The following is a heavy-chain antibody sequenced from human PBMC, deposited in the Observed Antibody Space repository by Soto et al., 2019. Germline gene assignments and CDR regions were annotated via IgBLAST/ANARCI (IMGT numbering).Heavy chain of an antibody. CDR3: AAQPESSSGSSFSHYYYYGMDV. J-gene: IGHJ6*02. V-gene: IGHV3-30*03. Sequence: PGGSLRLSCAASGFTFSSYGMHWVRQAPGKGLEWVAVISYDGSNKYYADSVKGRFTISRDNSKNTLYLQMNSLRAEDTAVYYCAAQPESSSGSSFSHYYYYGMDVWGQGTTVTVSS. D-gene: IGHD6-6*01. CDR1: GFTFSSYG. CDR2: ISYDGSNK.